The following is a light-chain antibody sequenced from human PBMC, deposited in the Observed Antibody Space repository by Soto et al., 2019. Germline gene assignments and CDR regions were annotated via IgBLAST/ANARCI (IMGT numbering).Light chain of an antibody. V-gene: IGKV1-39*01. CDR2: DAS. CDR3: QQSDSTPYT. CDR1: QTISTY. J-gene: IGKJ2*01. Sequence: DIQMTQSPSSLSASVGDRVTITCRASQTISTYLNWYQQKPGKAPRLLIYDASSLLSGVPSRFSGSGSGTDFTLPIASLQPEDVSTYYCQQSDSTPYTFGQGTKVEI.